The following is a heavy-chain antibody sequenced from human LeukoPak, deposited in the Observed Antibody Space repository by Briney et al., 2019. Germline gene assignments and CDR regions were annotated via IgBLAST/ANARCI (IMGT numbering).Heavy chain of an antibody. D-gene: IGHD6-19*01. CDR1: GGTFSSYA. V-gene: IGHV1-69*13. J-gene: IGHJ6*02. CDR3: ASSEYSSGWYGHYYYYGMDV. Sequence: GASVKVSCKASGGTFSSYAISWVRQAPGQGLEWMGGIIPIFGTANYAQKFQGRVTITADESTSTAYMELSSLRSEDTAVYYCASSEYSSGWYGHYYYYGMDVWGQGTTVIVSS. CDR2: IIPIFGTA.